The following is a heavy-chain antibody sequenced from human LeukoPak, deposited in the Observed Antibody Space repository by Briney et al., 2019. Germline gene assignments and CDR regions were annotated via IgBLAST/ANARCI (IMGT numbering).Heavy chain of an antibody. D-gene: IGHD3-10*01. Sequence: GGSLRLSCAASGFTVSSNYMSWVRQAPGKGLEWVSVIYNGGSTKYADSVKGRFTISRDNSKNTLYLQMNSLRAEDTAVYYCARWIYGSGSKRYFDSWGQGTLVTVSS. CDR3: ARWIYGSGSKRYFDS. CDR1: GFTVSSNY. CDR2: IYNGGST. J-gene: IGHJ4*02. V-gene: IGHV3-66*01.